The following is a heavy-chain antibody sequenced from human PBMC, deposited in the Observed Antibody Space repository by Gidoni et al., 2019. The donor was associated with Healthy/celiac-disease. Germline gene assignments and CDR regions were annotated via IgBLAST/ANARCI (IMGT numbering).Heavy chain of an antibody. J-gene: IGHJ6*04. V-gene: IGHV4-39*01. CDR1: GGSSSSSSYY. CDR2: IYYRGSS. Sequence: QLQLQEWVPVMVNPSETLSLTCTVHGGSSSSSSYYWGWIRQPPGKGLEGIGSIYYRGSSYYNPSLKSRVTISVDTSQNQFSLKMSSVADADTAVYYCARQGRGLSYYYYGMDVWGKGTTVTVSS. CDR3: ARQGRGLSYYYYGMDV. D-gene: IGHD4-17*01.